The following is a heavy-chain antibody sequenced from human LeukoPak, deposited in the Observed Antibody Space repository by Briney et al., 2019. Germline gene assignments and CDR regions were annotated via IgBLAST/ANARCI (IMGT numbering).Heavy chain of an antibody. CDR1: GDSISSTSYY. CDR3: AGSGIAAADYPYYFDY. CDR2: IYYSGSA. D-gene: IGHD6-13*01. J-gene: IGHJ4*02. V-gene: IGHV4-39*07. Sequence: SETLSLTCTVSGDSISSTSYYWGWIRQPPGKGLEWIGSIYYSGSAYYNPSLKSRVTISVDTSKNQFSLKLSSVTAADTAVYYCAGSGIAAADYPYYFDYWGQGTLVTVSS.